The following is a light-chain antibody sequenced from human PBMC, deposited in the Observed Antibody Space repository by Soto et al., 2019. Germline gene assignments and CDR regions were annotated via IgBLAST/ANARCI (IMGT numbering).Light chain of an antibody. J-gene: IGKJ1*01. CDR2: GAS. CDR1: QSVRSN. Sequence: EIVTTQSPATLSVSPGERATLSCRASQSVRSNLAWYQQKRGQAPRLXIYGASTRATGIPARFSGSGSGTEFTLTISSLQSEDFAVSYCQQYNNSPQTFGQGTKVDNK. V-gene: IGKV3-15*01. CDR3: QQYNNSPQT.